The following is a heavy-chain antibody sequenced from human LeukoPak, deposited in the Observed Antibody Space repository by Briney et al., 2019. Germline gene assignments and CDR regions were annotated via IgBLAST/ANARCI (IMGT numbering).Heavy chain of an antibody. CDR2: IRSKANSYAT. D-gene: IGHD3-22*01. V-gene: IGHV3-73*01. Sequence: EGSLRLSCAASGFTFSGSAMHWVRQASGKGLEWVGRIRSKANSYATAYAASVKGRFTISRDESKNTAYLQMNSLKTEDTAVYYCTRRAKDDSSGYYSTWGQGTLVTVSS. J-gene: IGHJ5*02. CDR3: TRRAKDDSSGYYST. CDR1: GFTFSGSA.